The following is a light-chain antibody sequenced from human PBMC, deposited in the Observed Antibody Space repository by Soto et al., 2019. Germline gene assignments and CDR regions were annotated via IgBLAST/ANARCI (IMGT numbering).Light chain of an antibody. Sequence: IVMTQSPATLSVSPGGRATLSCRASQSISDTLAWXXQKPGXXPXLLIYGASSRATGIPDRFSGSGSGTEFTLTISRLEPEDFATDYCQQYGSSGTFGQGTKVDIK. CDR1: QSISDT. V-gene: IGKV3-20*01. CDR3: QQYGSSGT. J-gene: IGKJ1*01. CDR2: GAS.